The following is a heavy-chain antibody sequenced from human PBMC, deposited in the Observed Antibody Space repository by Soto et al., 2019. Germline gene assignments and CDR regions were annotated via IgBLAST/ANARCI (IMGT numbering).Heavy chain of an antibody. J-gene: IGHJ3*02. CDR3: AKPPWYGSGGVNAFDI. V-gene: IGHV3-23*01. Sequence: EVQLLESGGGLVQPGGSLRLSCAASGFTFSSYAMSWVRQAPGKGLEWVSAISGSGGSTYYADSVKGRFTISRDNTKNTRYLQMNSLRAEDQAVYYCAKPPWYGSGGVNAFDIWGQGTMVTVSS. D-gene: IGHD3-10*01. CDR2: ISGSGGST. CDR1: GFTFSSYA.